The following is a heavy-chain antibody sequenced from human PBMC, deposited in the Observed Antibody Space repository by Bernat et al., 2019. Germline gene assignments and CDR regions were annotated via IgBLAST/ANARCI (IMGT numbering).Heavy chain of an antibody. Sequence: EVQLVETGGGLIQPGGSLRLSCAASGFTVSSNYMSWVRQAPGKGLEWVSVIYSGGSTYYADSVKGRFTISTDDSKNTLYLQLDSLRAEDTAMYYCAKDSLYSSGWYGVGDWGQGTLVTVAS. CDR1: GFTVSSNY. CDR2: IYSGGST. D-gene: IGHD6-19*01. CDR3: AKDSLYSSGWYGVGD. V-gene: IGHV3-53*05. J-gene: IGHJ4*02.